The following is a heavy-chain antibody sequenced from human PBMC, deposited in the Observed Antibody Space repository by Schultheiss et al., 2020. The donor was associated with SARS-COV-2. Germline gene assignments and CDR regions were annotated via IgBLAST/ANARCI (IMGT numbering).Heavy chain of an antibody. CDR1: GFTFSDYY. CDR2: ISSSGSTI. CDR3: ARDPRPFNWGADDY. D-gene: IGHD7-27*01. V-gene: IGHV3-11*01. J-gene: IGHJ4*02. Sequence: GESLKISCAASGFTFSDYYMSWIRQAPGKGLEWVSYISSSGSTIYYADSVKGRFTISRDNAKNSLYLQMNSLRAEDTAVYYCARDPRPFNWGADDYWGQGTLVTVS.